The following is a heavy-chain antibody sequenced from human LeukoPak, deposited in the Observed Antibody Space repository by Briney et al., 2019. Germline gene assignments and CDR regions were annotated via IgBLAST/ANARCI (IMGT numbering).Heavy chain of an antibody. Sequence: ASVKVSCKASGYTFSSSSISWVRQAPGQGLEWMGWINPNSGGTNYAQKFQGRVTMTRDTSISTAYMELSRLRSDDTAVYYCARGAAAGTRWFDPWGQGTLVTVSS. CDR1: GYTFSSSS. V-gene: IGHV1-2*02. CDR3: ARGAAAGTRWFDP. D-gene: IGHD6-13*01. J-gene: IGHJ5*02. CDR2: INPNSGGT.